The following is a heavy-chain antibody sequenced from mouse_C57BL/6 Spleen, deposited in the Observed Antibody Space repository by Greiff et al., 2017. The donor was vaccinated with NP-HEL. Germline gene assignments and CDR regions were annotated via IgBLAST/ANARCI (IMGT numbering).Heavy chain of an antibody. CDR1: GYAFSSSW. J-gene: IGHJ2*01. Sequence: QVQLKQSGPELVKPGASVKISCKASGYAFSSSWMNWVKQRPGKGLEWIGRIYPGDGDTNYNGKVKGKATLTADKSSSTAYMQLSSLTSEDSAVYFCALDSSGYFDYWGQGTTLTVSS. V-gene: IGHV1-82*01. D-gene: IGHD3-2*02. CDR2: IYPGDGDT. CDR3: ALDSSGYFDY.